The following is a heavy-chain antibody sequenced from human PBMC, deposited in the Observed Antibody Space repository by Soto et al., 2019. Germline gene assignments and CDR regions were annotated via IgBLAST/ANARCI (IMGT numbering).Heavy chain of an antibody. D-gene: IGHD2-21*02. J-gene: IGHJ6*02. CDR2: IYHSGST. CDR1: GGSISSSNW. Sequence: PSETLSLTCAVSGGSISSSNWWSWVRQPPGKGLEWIGEIYHSGSTNYNPSLKSRVTISVDKSKNQFSLKLSSVTAADTAVYYCARDFGGNSRYYYYGMDVWGQGTTVTVSS. V-gene: IGHV4-4*02. CDR3: ARDFGGNSRYYYYGMDV.